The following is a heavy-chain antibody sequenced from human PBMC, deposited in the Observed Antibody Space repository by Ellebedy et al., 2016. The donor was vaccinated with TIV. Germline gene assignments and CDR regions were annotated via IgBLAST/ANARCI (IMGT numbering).Heavy chain of an antibody. Sequence: GESLKISCAASGFSFSRYAMSWARQAPGKGLEWVSGIFAGGGGISYGDSVKGRFTISRDNSKKTLYLQMNSLSAEDTAVYYCAKGRGGGSDSSAPRYYFDYWGLGTLVTVSS. J-gene: IGHJ4*02. CDR3: AKGRGGGSDSSAPRYYFDY. CDR2: IFAGGGGI. CDR1: GFSFSRYA. D-gene: IGHD3-22*01. V-gene: IGHV3-23*01.